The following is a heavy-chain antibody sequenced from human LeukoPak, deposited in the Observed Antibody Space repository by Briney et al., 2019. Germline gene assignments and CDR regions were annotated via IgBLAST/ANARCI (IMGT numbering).Heavy chain of an antibody. V-gene: IGHV3-21*01. CDR3: ARVEYTSGWYAIDY. CDR1: GFTFNSYS. Sequence: GGSLRLSCAASGFTFNSYSMNWVRQAPGRGLEWVSCISSSSSYKYYADSVKGRFTISRDNAKNSLYLQMSSLRAEDTAVYYCARVEYTSGWYAIDYWGQGTLVTVSS. CDR2: ISSSSSYK. D-gene: IGHD6-19*01. J-gene: IGHJ4*02.